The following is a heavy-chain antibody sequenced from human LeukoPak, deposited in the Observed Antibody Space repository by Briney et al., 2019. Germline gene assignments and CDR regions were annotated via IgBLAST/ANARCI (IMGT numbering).Heavy chain of an antibody. CDR1: GGTFSSYA. D-gene: IGHD3-22*01. CDR2: IIPILGIA. V-gene: IGHV1-69*04. J-gene: IGHJ5*02. Sequence: SVKVSCKASGGTFSSYAISWVRQAPGQALEWMGRIIPILGIANYAQKFQGRVTITADKSTSTAYMELSSLRSEDTAVYYCARNQYYYDSSGYYRWGQGTLVTVSS. CDR3: ARNQYYYDSSGYYR.